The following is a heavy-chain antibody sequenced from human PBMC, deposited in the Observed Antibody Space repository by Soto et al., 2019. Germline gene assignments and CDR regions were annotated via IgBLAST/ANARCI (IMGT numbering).Heavy chain of an antibody. V-gene: IGHV3-74*01. CDR3: ARDIGGVTASDAFDV. CDR2: INSDGNTT. CDR1: GFTFSHYW. D-gene: IGHD2-21*02. J-gene: IGHJ3*01. Sequence: EVQLVESGGGLVQPGGSLRLSCAASGFTFSHYWMHWVRQTPGKGLVWISRINSDGNTTSSADSVRGRFSMSRDNAKNSLYLQMNSLRADDTAVYFCARDIGGVTASDAFDVWGHGTMVTVSS.